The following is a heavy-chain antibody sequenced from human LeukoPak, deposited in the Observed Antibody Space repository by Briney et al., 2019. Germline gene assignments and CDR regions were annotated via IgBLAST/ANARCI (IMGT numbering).Heavy chain of an antibody. D-gene: IGHD6-13*01. J-gene: IGHJ6*03. V-gene: IGHV4-4*07. Sequence: PSETLSLTCAVYGGSFSGYYWSWIRQPAGKGLEWIGRIYTSGSTNYNPSLKSRVTMSVDTSKNQFSLKLSSVTAADTAVYYCAREVSSSWYSEGDYYYYYYMDVWGKGTTVTISS. CDR2: IYTSGST. CDR3: AREVSSSWYSEGDYYYYYYMDV. CDR1: GGSFSGYY.